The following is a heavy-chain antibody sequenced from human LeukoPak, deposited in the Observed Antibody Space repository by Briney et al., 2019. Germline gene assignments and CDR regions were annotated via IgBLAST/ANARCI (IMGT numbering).Heavy chain of an antibody. CDR2: INHSGST. CDR3: ARGFSGGYDYYYYYYMGV. CDR1: GGSFSGYY. D-gene: IGHD5-12*01. Sequence: SETLSLTCAVYGGSFSGYYWSWIRQPPGKGLEWIGEINHSGSTNYNPSLKSRVTISVDTSKNQFSLKLSSVTAADTAVYYCARGFSGGYDYYYYYYMGVWGKGTTVTVSS. J-gene: IGHJ6*03. V-gene: IGHV4-34*01.